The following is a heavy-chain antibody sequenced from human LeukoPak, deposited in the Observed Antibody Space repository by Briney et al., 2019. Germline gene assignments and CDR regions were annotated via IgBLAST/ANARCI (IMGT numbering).Heavy chain of an antibody. V-gene: IGHV3-53*01. CDR2: IYIGGST. CDR3: ARSRDGYPYYFDY. D-gene: IGHD5-24*01. CDR1: GFTVSSNY. Sequence: PGGSLCLSCAASGFTVSSNYMGWVRQAPGKGREGGSVIYIGGSTYYTDSVKGRFTISRDNSKNPLYLQMNSLRAEDTAVYYCARSRDGYPYYFDYWGQGTLVTVSS. J-gene: IGHJ4*02.